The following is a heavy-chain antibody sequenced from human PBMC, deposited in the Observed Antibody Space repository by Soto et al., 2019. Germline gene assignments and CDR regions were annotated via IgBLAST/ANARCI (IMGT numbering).Heavy chain of an antibody. CDR3: ARGLLRYFDWLPDAFDI. J-gene: IGHJ3*02. V-gene: IGHV1-2*02. CDR2: INPNSGGT. Sequence: ASVKVSCKASGYTFTGYYMHWVRRAPGQGLEWMGWINPNSGGTNYAQKFQGRVTMTRDTSISTAYMELSRLRSDDTAVYYCARGLLRYFDWLPDAFDIWGQGTMVTVSS. CDR1: GYTFTGYY. D-gene: IGHD3-9*01.